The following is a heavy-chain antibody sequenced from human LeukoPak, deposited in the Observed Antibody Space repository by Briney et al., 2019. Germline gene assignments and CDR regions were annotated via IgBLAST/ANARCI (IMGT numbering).Heavy chain of an antibody. Sequence: ASVKVSCKVSGYTLTELSMHWVRQAPGKGLEWMGGFDPEDGETIYARKFQGRVTMTEDTSTDTAYMELSSLRSEDTAVYYCATDSSCSGGSCYSVDWFDPCGQGTLVTVSS. CDR2: FDPEDGET. CDR3: ATDSSCSGGSCYSVDWFDP. D-gene: IGHD2-15*01. CDR1: GYTLTELS. J-gene: IGHJ5*02. V-gene: IGHV1-24*01.